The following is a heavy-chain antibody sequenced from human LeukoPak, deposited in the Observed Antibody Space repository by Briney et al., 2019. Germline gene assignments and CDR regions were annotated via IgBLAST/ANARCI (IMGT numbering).Heavy chain of an antibody. J-gene: IGHJ3*01. Sequence: GGSLRLSCEVSGLTFSNVWMHWVRQTPGQGLVWVCRINTAGSTVYADPVKGRFTISRDNAKNMVYLQMNSLRTEDTAVYYCASFRDTDNWGRATIVTVSS. CDR2: INTAGST. V-gene: IGHV3-74*01. D-gene: IGHD2-21*01. CDR3: ASFRDTDN. CDR1: GLTFSNVW.